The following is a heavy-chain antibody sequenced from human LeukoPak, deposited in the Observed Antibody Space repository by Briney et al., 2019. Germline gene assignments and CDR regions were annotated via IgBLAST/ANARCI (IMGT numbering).Heavy chain of an antibody. CDR2: IHSDGSST. CDR1: GFTFSTYL. D-gene: IGHD6-19*01. V-gene: IGHV3-74*01. Sequence: PGGSLRLSCAASGFTFSTYLMHWVRQVPGKGLVWVSRIHSDGSSTNYADSVRGRFAISRDNAKNTVDLQMNSLRVEDTAVYYCARDRGSGWFYFDYWGQGTLVTASS. CDR3: ARDRGSGWFYFDY. J-gene: IGHJ4*02.